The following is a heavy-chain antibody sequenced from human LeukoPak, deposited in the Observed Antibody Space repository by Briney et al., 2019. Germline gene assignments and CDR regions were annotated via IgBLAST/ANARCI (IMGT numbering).Heavy chain of an antibody. V-gene: IGHV1-2*06. J-gene: IGHJ6*02. CDR2: INPKSGGT. CDR1: GYTFTGDY. Sequence: ASVKVSCKASGYTFTGDYMDWVRQAPGQGLEWMGRINPKSGGTKYVQNFQGRVTVTRDTSISTAYMELSSLGFDDTAVYYCARVGIAAADNYDMDVWGQGTTVTVS. D-gene: IGHD6-13*01. CDR3: ARVGIAAADNYDMDV.